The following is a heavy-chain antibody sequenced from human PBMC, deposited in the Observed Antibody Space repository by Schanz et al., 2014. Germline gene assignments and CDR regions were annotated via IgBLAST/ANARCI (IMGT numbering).Heavy chain of an antibody. CDR1: GFSFSSYS. D-gene: IGHD3-10*01. CDR3: AKDLRVTYYGSTDAFDI. V-gene: IGHV3-48*01. Sequence: DLEESGGGLVQPGGSQRLSCAVSGFSFSSYSMSWVRQAPGKGLEWIAYISSGGTTIYYADSVKGRFTISRDNAKSSLYLQMNSLRAEDPAVYYCAKDLRVTYYGSTDAFDIWGQGTMVTVSS. J-gene: IGHJ3*02. CDR2: ISSGGTTI.